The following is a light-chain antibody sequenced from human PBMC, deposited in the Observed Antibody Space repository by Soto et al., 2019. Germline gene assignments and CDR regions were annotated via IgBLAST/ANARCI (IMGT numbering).Light chain of an antibody. Sequence: EIVMTQSPATLSVSPGERATLSCRASQSVSSNLAWYQQKPGQAPRLLIYGASTRATGIPARFSGSGSGTEFTLTISSLQSEDFAVYYCQQYNNWLVTFGPGTKVYIK. CDR2: GAS. V-gene: IGKV3-15*01. J-gene: IGKJ3*01. CDR3: QQYNNWLVT. CDR1: QSVSSN.